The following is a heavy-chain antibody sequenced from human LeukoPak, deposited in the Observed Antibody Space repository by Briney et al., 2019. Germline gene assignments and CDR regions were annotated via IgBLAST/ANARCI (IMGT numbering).Heavy chain of an antibody. V-gene: IGHV3-23*01. CDR2: INGSGGST. CDR3: AKAADSSGSRTAIDY. Sequence: GGSLRLSCAASGFTFSSYAMSWVRQAPGKGLEWVSAINGSGGSTYYADSVKGRFTISRDNSKNTLYLQMNSLRAEDTAVYYCAKAADSSGSRTAIDYWGQGTLVTVSS. CDR1: GFTFSSYA. D-gene: IGHD3-22*01. J-gene: IGHJ4*02.